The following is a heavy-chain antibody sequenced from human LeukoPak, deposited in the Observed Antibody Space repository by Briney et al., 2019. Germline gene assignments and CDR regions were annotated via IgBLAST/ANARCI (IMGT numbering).Heavy chain of an antibody. J-gene: IGHJ4*02. CDR3: VRDLILVWTPGDDFDF. CDR2: INEDATTI. D-gene: IGHD3-16*01. V-gene: IGHV3-74*01. Sequence: GGSLRLSCAASGFAFSAYWMHWVRQAPGKGLEWVSRINEDATTITYADSVKGRFIISRDNSKRSLYLQMNNLRAEDTAVYYCVRDLILVWTPGDDFDFWGQGTLVVVSS. CDR1: GFAFSAYW.